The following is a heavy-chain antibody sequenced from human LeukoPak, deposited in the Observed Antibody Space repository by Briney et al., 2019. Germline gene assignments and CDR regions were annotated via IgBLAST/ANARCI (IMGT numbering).Heavy chain of an antibody. CDR3: AREARSGYEGFWSDP. D-gene: IGHD5-12*01. CDR2: IYSTGTT. J-gene: IGHJ5*02. V-gene: IGHV4-4*07. CDR1: GGSISSYY. Sequence: SETLSLTCTVSGGSISSYYWSWIRQPAGKGLEWIGRIYSTGTTYYKPSLKSRVTMSVDTSHNQFFLKLNSVTAADTAVYYCAREARSGYEGFWSDPWGQGTVVTVS.